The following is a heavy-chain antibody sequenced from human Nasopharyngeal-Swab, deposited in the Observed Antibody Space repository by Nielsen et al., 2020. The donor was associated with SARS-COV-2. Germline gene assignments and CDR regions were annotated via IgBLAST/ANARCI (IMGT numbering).Heavy chain of an antibody. V-gene: IGHV4-39*01. J-gene: IGHJ3*01. CDR3: VRQGSRGRSLDV. Sequence: SQTLSPTCTVSGGSISGNTYWWGWIRQPAGKGLEWIGHVYKSGSASYSPSLKSRVTISVDTPRDQFSLQLSSVAAADTAVYYCVRQGSRGRSLDVWGQGTSVTVSS. CDR1: GGSISGNTYW. CDR2: VYKSGSA. D-gene: IGHD3-16*01.